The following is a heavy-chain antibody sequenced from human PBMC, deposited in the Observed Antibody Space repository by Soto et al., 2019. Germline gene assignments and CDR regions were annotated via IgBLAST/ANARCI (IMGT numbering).Heavy chain of an antibody. V-gene: IGHV3-23*01. CDR3: VKHQVSLVRGISPFDY. CDR1: GFTFNSND. CDR2: ISSSGAFT. Sequence: GSLRLSCAVSGFTFNSNDMTWVRQAPGKGLEWVSTISSSGAFTYHADSVRGLLTISRDNSKNTVYLQMNSLRAEDTAVYYCVKHQVSLVRGISPFDYWGQGALVTVSS. D-gene: IGHD3-10*01. J-gene: IGHJ4*02.